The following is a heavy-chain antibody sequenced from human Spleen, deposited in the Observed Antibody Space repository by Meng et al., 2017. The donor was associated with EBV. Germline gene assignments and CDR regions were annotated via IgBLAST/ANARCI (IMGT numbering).Heavy chain of an antibody. CDR2: MSPNSGNT. Sequence: QVQLVQSGAEVKKPXASLKVSCXASGYTFMNYDINWIRQATGQGLEWMGWMSPNSGNTGYAQRFQGRVTMTRDTSTNTAYLELSSLRAEDTAVYYCARDSDSSSWYGWFDPWGQGTLVTVSS. CDR1: GYTFMNYD. V-gene: IGHV1-8*01. D-gene: IGHD6-13*01. J-gene: IGHJ5*02. CDR3: ARDSDSSSWYGWFDP.